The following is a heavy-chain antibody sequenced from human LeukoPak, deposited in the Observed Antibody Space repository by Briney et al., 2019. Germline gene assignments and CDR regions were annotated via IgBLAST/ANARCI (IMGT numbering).Heavy chain of an antibody. CDR3: ARGDHYGDYFDY. Sequence: GGSLRLSCAASGFTFSTSWMSWVRQAPGKGLECVANIRKDASQIYYVDSVRGRFTISRDNAKNSLYLQMNSLRAEDTAVYYCARGDHYGDYFDYWGQGTLVTVSS. CDR2: IRKDASQI. J-gene: IGHJ4*02. CDR1: GFTFSTSW. V-gene: IGHV3-7*01. D-gene: IGHD4-17*01.